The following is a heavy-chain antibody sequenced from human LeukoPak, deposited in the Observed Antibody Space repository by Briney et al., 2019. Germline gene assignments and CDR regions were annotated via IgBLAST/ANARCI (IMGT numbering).Heavy chain of an antibody. J-gene: IGHJ4*02. CDR3: ATPRYSGSYGPAFVY. CDR1: GFTFTSYA. Sequence: GGSPRLSCAASGFTFTSYAMSWVRQAPGKGLEWVSAISDSGGSTYYADSVKGRFTISRDNSKNTLYLQMNSLRAADTAVYYCATPRYSGSYGPAFVYWGQGTLVAVSS. CDR2: ISDSGGST. D-gene: IGHD1-26*01. V-gene: IGHV3-23*01.